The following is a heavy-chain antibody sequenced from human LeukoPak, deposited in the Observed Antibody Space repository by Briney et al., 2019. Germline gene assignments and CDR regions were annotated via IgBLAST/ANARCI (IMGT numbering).Heavy chain of an antibody. CDR2: MNPNSGNT. CDR3: ARAQNWNYPYYYYMDV. V-gene: IGHV1-8*03. Sequence: ASVKVSCKASGYTFTSYDINWVRQATGQGLEWMGWMNPNSGNTGYAQKFQGRVTITRNTSISTAYMELSSLRSEDTAVYYCARAQNWNYPYYYYMDVWGKGTTVTVSS. J-gene: IGHJ6*03. D-gene: IGHD1-7*01. CDR1: GYTFTSYD.